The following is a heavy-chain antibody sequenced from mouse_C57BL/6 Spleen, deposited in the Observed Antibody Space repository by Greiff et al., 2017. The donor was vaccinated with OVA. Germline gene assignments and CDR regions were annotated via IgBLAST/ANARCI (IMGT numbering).Heavy chain of an antibody. V-gene: IGHV1-26*01. Sequence: VQLQQSVPELVKPGASVKISCKASGYTFTDYYMNWVKQSHGKSLEWIGDINPNNGGTSYNQKFKGKATLTVDKSSSTAYMELRSLTSEDSAVYYCACYYYGYWYFDVWGTGTTVTVSS. J-gene: IGHJ1*03. CDR3: ACYYYGYWYFDV. CDR1: GYTFTDYY. CDR2: INPNNGGT. D-gene: IGHD1-1*01.